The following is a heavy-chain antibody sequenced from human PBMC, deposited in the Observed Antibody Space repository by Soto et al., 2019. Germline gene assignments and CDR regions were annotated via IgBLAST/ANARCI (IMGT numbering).Heavy chain of an antibody. CDR1: GCNIRSGGCY. V-gene: IGHV4-31*03. CDR2: IYYSGST. D-gene: IGHD3-22*01. J-gene: IGHJ4*02. Sequence: LPCTFAGCNIRSGGCYWSWKSQPPGKGLEWIGYIYYSGSTYYNPSLKSRVTISVDTSKNQLSLKLTSVTAADTAVYYCARDRHDSSGYYSRYFFDYWGQGTLVTVSS. CDR3: ARDRHDSSGYYSRYFFDY.